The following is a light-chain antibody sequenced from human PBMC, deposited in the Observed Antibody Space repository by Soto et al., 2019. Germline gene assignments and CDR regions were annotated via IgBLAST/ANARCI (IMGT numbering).Light chain of an antibody. Sequence: TLSLSPGERATLSCRASQSVRSNYLAWYQQRPGQAPRLLIYDASSRATGVPDRFSGSGSGTDFTLTISRLEPEDFAVYYCHQYGGSPGTLGQGTKVDIK. CDR3: HQYGGSPGT. J-gene: IGKJ1*01. CDR1: QSVRSNY. V-gene: IGKV3-20*01. CDR2: DAS.